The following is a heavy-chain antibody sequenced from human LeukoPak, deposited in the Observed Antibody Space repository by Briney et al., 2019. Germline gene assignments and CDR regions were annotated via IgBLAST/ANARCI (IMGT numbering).Heavy chain of an antibody. D-gene: IGHD2-2*01. Sequence: EASVKVSCKASGYTFTSYDINWVRQATGQGLEWMGWMNPNSGNTGYAQRFQGRVTITRNTSISTAYMELSSLRSEDTAVYYCARAGYCSSSNCRSWFDPWAQGTRVTVSS. CDR3: ARAGYCSSSNCRSWFDP. J-gene: IGHJ5*02. CDR2: MNPNSGNT. CDR1: GYTFTSYD. V-gene: IGHV1-8*03.